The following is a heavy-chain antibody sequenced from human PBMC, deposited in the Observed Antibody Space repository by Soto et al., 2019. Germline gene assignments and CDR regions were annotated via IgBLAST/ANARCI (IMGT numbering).Heavy chain of an antibody. CDR1: GFDVTTNC. CDR2: VCTGGAT. V-gene: IGHV3-53*01. D-gene: IGHD1-1*01. J-gene: IGHJ4*02. Sequence: GGSLRLSCVGSGFDVTTNCMRWVRQAPGKGLECVSIVCTGGATHYADSVKGRFTISRDSSKNTVHLQMNNVRAEDTAVYYCVRDKRTISGIFPGYWGQGTQVTVPS. CDR3: VRDKRTISGIFPGY.